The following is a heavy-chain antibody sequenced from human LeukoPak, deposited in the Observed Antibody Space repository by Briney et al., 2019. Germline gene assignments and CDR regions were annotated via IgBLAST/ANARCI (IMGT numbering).Heavy chain of an antibody. V-gene: IGHV3-9*01. Sequence: SLILSCAASGFTFDDYAMHWVRPAPGKGLEWVSGISWNSGSIGYADSVKGRFTISRDNAKNSLYLQMNSLRAEDTALYYCAKDIEDIYGGNGYYFDYWGQGTLVTVSS. CDR1: GFTFDDYA. D-gene: IGHD4-23*01. CDR2: ISWNSGSI. J-gene: IGHJ4*02. CDR3: AKDIEDIYGGNGYYFDY.